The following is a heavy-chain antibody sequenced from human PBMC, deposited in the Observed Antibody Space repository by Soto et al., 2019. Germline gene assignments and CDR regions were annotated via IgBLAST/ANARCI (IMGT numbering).Heavy chain of an antibody. Sequence: GASVKVSCKASGYTFTSYDINWVRQATGQGLEWMGWMNPNSGNTGYAQKFQGRVTMTRNTSISTAYMELSSVTAADTAVYYCARQHTITMIVVVIPSPNFDYWGQGTLVTVSS. D-gene: IGHD3-22*01. CDR3: ARQHTITMIVVVIPSPNFDY. CDR1: GYTFTSYD. J-gene: IGHJ4*02. CDR2: MNPNSGNT. V-gene: IGHV1-8*01.